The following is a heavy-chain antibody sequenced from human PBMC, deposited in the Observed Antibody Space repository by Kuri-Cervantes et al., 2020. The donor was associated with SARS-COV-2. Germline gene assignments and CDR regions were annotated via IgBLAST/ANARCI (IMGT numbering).Heavy chain of an antibody. CDR1: GYTFTSYG. Sequence: ASVKVSCKASGYTFTSYGISWVRQASGQGLEWMGWISAYNGNTNYAQKLQGRVTMTTDTSTSTAYMELRSLRSDDTAVYYCARDVLRFLEWLDYYYYYGMDVWGQGTTVTVSS. CDR3: ARDVLRFLEWLDYYYYYGMDV. V-gene: IGHV1-18*04. J-gene: IGHJ6*02. CDR2: ISAYNGNT. D-gene: IGHD3-3*01.